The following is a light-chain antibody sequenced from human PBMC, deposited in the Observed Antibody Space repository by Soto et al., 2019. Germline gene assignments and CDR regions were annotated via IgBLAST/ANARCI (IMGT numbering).Light chain of an antibody. J-gene: IGLJ2*01. V-gene: IGLV2-8*01. CDR3: SSYAGSNNVV. CDR1: SSDVGGYNY. CDR2: EVS. Sequence: QSALTQPPSASGSPGQSVTISCTGTSSDVGGYNYVSWYQQHPGKAPKLMIYEVSKRPSGLPDRFSGSKSGNTASLTVSGLQAEDEAYYYRSSYAGSNNVVFGGGTKVTVL.